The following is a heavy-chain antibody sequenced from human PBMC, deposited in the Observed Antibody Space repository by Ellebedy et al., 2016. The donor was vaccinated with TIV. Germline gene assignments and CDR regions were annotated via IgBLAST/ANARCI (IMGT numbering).Heavy chain of an antibody. Sequence: ASVKVSCKASGYTFISYGISWVRQAPGQGLEWMGWISAHNGNTNYAQKLQGRVTMTTDTSTSTAYMELRRLRSDDTAVYYCARDPSITMVRGALSGFDYWGQGTLVTVSS. D-gene: IGHD3-10*01. CDR3: ARDPSITMVRGALSGFDY. V-gene: IGHV1-18*04. J-gene: IGHJ4*02. CDR1: GYTFISYG. CDR2: ISAHNGNT.